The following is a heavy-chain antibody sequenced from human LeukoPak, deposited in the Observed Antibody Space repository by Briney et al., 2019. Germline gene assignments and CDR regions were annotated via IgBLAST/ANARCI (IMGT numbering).Heavy chain of an antibody. CDR2: IRGKADGGTP. D-gene: IGHD5-24*01. CDR1: GFTFSSYA. CDR3: TTARRASSSLDY. J-gene: IGHJ4*02. Sequence: PGGSLRLSCAASGFTFSSYAMSWVRQAPGKGLEWIGHIRGKADGGTPDYAAPVKGKFTISRDDSKSTLFLQMDSLQIEDTAVYYCTTARRASSSLDYWGQGTLVTVSS. V-gene: IGHV3-15*01.